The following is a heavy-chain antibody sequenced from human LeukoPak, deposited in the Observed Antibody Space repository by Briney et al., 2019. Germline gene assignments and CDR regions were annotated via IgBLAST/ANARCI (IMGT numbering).Heavy chain of an antibody. CDR1: GYSFTSYW. CDR2: ICPGDSDT. Sequence: GESLKISCKGSGYSFTSYWIGWVRQMPGKGLEWMGIICPGDSDTRYSPSFQGQVTISADKSISTAYLQWSSLKASDTAMYYCARTYYDSSGYSAYYFDYWGQGTLVTVSS. D-gene: IGHD3-22*01. V-gene: IGHV5-51*01. CDR3: ARTYYDSSGYSAYYFDY. J-gene: IGHJ4*02.